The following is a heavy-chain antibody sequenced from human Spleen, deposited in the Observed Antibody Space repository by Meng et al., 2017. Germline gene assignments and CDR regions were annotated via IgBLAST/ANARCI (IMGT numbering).Heavy chain of an antibody. CDR1: GGSISSGGYY. Sequence: QVQLQESGLGLVKPSQTLSPTCTVSGGSISSGGYYWSWIRQHPGKGLEWIGYIYYIGRTYYNPSLQSRVTISVDTFQNQFSLKLTSVTAADTAVYYCARVENGGFGDYFDYWGQGTLVTVSS. CDR3: ARVENGGFGDYFDY. D-gene: IGHD2-8*01. CDR2: IYYIGRT. J-gene: IGHJ4*02. V-gene: IGHV4-31*03.